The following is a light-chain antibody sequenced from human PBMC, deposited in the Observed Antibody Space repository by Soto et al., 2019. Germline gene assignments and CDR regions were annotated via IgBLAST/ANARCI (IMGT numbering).Light chain of an antibody. J-gene: IGKJ2*02. CDR1: QSINSW. CDR3: QQYNGYSGT. CDR2: KAS. Sequence: DTQMTQSPSTLSVSVGDRVTITCRASQSINSWLAWYQQKPGKAPKLLIYKASNLESGVPSRFSASASGTEFTLTISSLQPDALATYYCQQYNGYSGTFGQGTKLEIK. V-gene: IGKV1-5*03.